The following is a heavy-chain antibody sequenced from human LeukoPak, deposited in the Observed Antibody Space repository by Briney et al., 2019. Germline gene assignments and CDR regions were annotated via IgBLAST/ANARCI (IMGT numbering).Heavy chain of an antibody. Sequence: GGSLRLSCAASGFTFSSYSMNWVRQAPGKGLEWVSYISSSSTIYYADSVKGRFTISRDNAKNSLYLQMNSLRDEDTAVYYCARGGTTVVNRYSFDYWGQGTLVTVSS. J-gene: IGHJ4*02. D-gene: IGHD4-23*01. V-gene: IGHV3-48*02. CDR2: ISSSSTI. CDR1: GFTFSSYS. CDR3: ARGGTTVVNRYSFDY.